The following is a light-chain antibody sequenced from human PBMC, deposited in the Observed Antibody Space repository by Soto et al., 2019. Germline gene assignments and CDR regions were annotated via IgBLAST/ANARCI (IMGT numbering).Light chain of an antibody. CDR2: DVN. CDR3: QSYNSTGV. Sequence: QSALTQPRSVSGSPGQSVTISCTGTSSDVGGFNSVSWYQQHPGKAPKLMIYDVNKRPSGVPDRFSGSKSGSTASLTISGLQAEDEADYYCQSYNSTGVFGGGTKLTVL. J-gene: IGLJ3*02. V-gene: IGLV2-11*01. CDR1: SSDVGGFNS.